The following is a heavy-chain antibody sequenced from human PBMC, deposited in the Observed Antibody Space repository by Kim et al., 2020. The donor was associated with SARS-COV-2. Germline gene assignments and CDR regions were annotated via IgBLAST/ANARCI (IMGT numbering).Heavy chain of an antibody. V-gene: IGHV4-34*01. CDR1: GGSSSSYY. CDR2: INPSGST. CDR3: ARGLRRVAPGYSSGWNLVVSHYGMDV. J-gene: IGHJ6*02. Sequence: SETLSLTCGVPGGSSSSYYWNWVRQTPGKGLEWIGEINPSGSTNYSPSLESRLTISLDTSKNEFSLKLTSVTAADTAVYFCARGLRRVAPGYSSGWNLVVSHYGMDVWGQGTTVTVSS. D-gene: IGHD6-19*01.